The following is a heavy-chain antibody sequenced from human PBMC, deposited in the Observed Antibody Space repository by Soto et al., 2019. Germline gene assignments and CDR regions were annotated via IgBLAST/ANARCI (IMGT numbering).Heavy chain of an antibody. D-gene: IGHD5-12*01. Sequence: ASVKVSCKASGGSFSSYAISWVRQAPGQGLEWMGGIIPIFGTANYAQKFQGRVTITADESTSTAYMELSSLRSEDTAVYYCARGPGMATITGAFDIWGQGTMVTVS. CDR2: IIPIFGTA. J-gene: IGHJ3*02. V-gene: IGHV1-69*13. CDR1: GGSFSSYA. CDR3: ARGPGMATITGAFDI.